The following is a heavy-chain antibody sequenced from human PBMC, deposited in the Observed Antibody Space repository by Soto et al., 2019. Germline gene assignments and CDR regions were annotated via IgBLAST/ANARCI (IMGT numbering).Heavy chain of an antibody. CDR2: ISSSSSYI. V-gene: IGHV3-21*01. CDR3: ARVVIQLWEEEGPIDY. Sequence: EVQLVESGGGLVKPGGSLRLSCAASGFTFSSYSMNWVRQAPGKGLEWVSSISSSSSYIYYADSVKGRFTISRDNAKNSLYLQMNSLRAEDTAVYDCARVVIQLWEEEGPIDYWGQGTLVTVSS. J-gene: IGHJ4*02. D-gene: IGHD5-18*01. CDR1: GFTFSSYS.